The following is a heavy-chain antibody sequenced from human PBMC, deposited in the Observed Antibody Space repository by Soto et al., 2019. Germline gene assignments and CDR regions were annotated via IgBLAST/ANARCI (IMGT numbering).Heavy chain of an antibody. V-gene: IGHV4-59*01. J-gene: IGHJ4*02. CDR3: ARGVTTDY. D-gene: IGHD4-17*01. CDR1: GGSISSYY. Sequence: SETLSLTCTVSGGSISSYYWSWIRQPPGKGLEWIGYIYYSGSTNYNPSLKSRVTISVDTSKNQFSLKLSSVTAADTAVYYCARGVTTDYWGQGTLVTVSS. CDR2: IYYSGST.